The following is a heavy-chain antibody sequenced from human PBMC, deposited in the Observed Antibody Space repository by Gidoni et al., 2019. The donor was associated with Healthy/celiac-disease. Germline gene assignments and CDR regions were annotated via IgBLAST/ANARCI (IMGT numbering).Heavy chain of an antibody. CDR2: IYYSGST. J-gene: IGHJ3*02. CDR3: ARDKVSWFGELSAFDI. Sequence: QVQLQESGPGLVKPSQTLSLTCTVSGGSISSGGYYWSWIRQHPGKGLEWIGYIYYSGSTYYNPSLKSRVTISVDTSKNQFSLKLSSVTAADTAVYYCARDKVSWFGELSAFDIWGQGTMVTVSS. V-gene: IGHV4-31*03. CDR1: GGSISSGGYY. D-gene: IGHD3-10*01.